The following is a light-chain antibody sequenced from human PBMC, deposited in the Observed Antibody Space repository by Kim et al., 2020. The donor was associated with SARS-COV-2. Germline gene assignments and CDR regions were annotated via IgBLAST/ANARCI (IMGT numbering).Light chain of an antibody. J-gene: IGLJ2*01. CDR1: SSNIGSNS. Sequence: GQRVTISCSGSSSNIGSNSVKWYQKRPGAAPKCLIYRKNQRPSGVPDRFSGSKSGTSASLAISGLRYEDEADYYCAAWDDSLSGVVFGGGTQLTVL. V-gene: IGLV1-47*01. CDR2: RKN. CDR3: AAWDDSLSGVV.